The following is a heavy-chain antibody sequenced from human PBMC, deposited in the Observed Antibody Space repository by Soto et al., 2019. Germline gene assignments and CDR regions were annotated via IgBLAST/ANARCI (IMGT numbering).Heavy chain of an antibody. V-gene: IGHV1-69*13. CDR1: GGTFSSYS. J-gene: IGHJ3*01. D-gene: IGHD5-12*01. CDR2: IIPMFATP. CDR3: ARDFGDGYNTGAFDF. Sequence: ASVKVSCKASGGTFSSYSSNWVRQAPGQGLEWMGGIIPMFATPNYAPTFQGRVTITADESTKTAYMELSSLMSEDTAVYYCARDFGDGYNTGAFDFLGQGTTVTFSS.